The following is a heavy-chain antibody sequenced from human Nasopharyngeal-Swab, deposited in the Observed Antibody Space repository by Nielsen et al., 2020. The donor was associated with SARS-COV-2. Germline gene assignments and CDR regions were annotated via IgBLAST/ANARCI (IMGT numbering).Heavy chain of an antibody. D-gene: IGHD3-9*01. CDR2: SYSGGTT. CDR3: AYSSYYDILTGLSYAFDY. J-gene: IGHJ4*02. CDR1: GFVVSSNY. V-gene: IGHV3-53*04. Sequence: GGSLSLSCAASGFVVSSNYMGWVRQAPGQGLEWVSVSYSGGTTYYADSVRGRFTISRLNSKNSLYLQMNSLRPEDTAVYYYAYSSYYDILTGLSYAFDYWGQGTLVTVSS.